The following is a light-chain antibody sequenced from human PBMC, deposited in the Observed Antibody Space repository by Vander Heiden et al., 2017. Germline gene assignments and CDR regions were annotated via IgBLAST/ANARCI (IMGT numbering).Light chain of an antibody. Sequence: DIVMTQSPLSLPVTPGEPASISCRSNQSLLHSNGYTYLGWYLQKPGQSPQLLIYLGSNRASGVPDRFSGSGSGTDFTLKISRVEAEDVGVYYCMQALQTPLTFGQGTKVEIK. J-gene: IGKJ1*01. CDR1: QSLLHSNGYTY. CDR3: MQALQTPLT. V-gene: IGKV2-28*01. CDR2: LGS.